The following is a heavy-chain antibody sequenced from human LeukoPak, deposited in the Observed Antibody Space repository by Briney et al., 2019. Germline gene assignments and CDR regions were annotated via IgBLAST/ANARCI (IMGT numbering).Heavy chain of an antibody. D-gene: IGHD4-11*01. CDR1: GDSNTSGSYY. CDR3: ARTDYSNYYENWFDP. J-gene: IGHJ5*02. CDR2: FYSSGTT. V-gene: IGHV4-61*02. Sequence: PSQTLSLTCTVSGDSNTSGSYYWSWIRQPAGKGLDWIGRFYSSGTTNYNPSLKSRVAMSLDTSKNQFSLTLSSVTAADTAVYYCARTDYSNYYENWFDPWGQGTLVTVSS.